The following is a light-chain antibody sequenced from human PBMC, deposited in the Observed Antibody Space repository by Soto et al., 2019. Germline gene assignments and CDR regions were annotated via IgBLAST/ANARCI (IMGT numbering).Light chain of an antibody. CDR3: CSSAGSSTVV. J-gene: IGLJ2*01. CDR1: SSDVGSYNL. Sequence: QSALTQPASVSGSPGQSITISCTGTSSDVGSYNLVSWYQHRPGKAPKLMIYEVSKRPSGVSNRFSGSKSGNTASLTISGLQAEDADDYYCCSSAGSSTVVFGGGTKLTVL. CDR2: EVS. V-gene: IGLV2-23*02.